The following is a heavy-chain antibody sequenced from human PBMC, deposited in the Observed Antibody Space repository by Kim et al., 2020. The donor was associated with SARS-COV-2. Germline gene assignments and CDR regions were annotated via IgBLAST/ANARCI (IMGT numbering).Heavy chain of an antibody. Sequence: SETLSLTCTVSGGSISSSSYYWGWIRQPPGKGLEWIGSIYYSGSTYYNPSLKSRVTISVDTSKNQFSLKLSSVTAADTAVYYCARHRITMVRGVITILDYWGQGTLVTVSS. D-gene: IGHD3-10*01. CDR2: IYYSGST. V-gene: IGHV4-39*01. CDR3: ARHRITMVRGVITILDY. CDR1: GGSISSSSYY. J-gene: IGHJ4*02.